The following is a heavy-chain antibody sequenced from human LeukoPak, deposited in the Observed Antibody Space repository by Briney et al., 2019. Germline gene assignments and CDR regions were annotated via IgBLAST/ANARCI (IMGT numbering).Heavy chain of an antibody. Sequence: GGSLRLFCAASGFTLSSYSMNWVKQAAGKGLEWLSYISSSSSTIYYAESVKGRFTITRDNANNSLYLQMNSLRAEDTAVYYCARGYSNYVGYYYYYYMDVWGKGTTVTVSS. CDR1: GFTLSSYS. D-gene: IGHD4-11*01. V-gene: IGHV3-48*04. CDR3: ARGYSNYVGYYYYYYMDV. CDR2: ISSSSSTI. J-gene: IGHJ6*03.